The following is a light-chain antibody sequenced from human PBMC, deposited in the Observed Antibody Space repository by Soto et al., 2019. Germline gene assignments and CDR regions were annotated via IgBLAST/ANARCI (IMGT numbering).Light chain of an antibody. V-gene: IGLV1-40*01. CDR2: GHN. CDR3: SSSTNTNTLVI. CDR1: PTNIGAGYD. J-gene: IGLJ2*01. Sequence: QSVLTQPPSVSGAPGQRVTISCAGSPTNIGAGYDVHWYQHRPGTAPKLLVSGHNIRPSGVPDRFYGSKSGNTASLTISGLQAEDEAMYFCSSSTNTNTLVIFGGGTKVTVL.